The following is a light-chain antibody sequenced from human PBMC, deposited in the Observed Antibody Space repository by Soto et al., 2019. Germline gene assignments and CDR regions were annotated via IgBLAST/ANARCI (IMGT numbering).Light chain of an antibody. V-gene: IGKV3-20*01. CDR3: QQYGSSPIT. CDR1: QSVFGN. Sequence: SQSPATLSVSPGERATLSCRASQSVFGNLAWYQQKPGQAPRLLIYGASSRATGIPDRFSGRGSGTDFTLTISRLEPEDFAVYYCQQYGSSPITFGPGTRLEI. CDR2: GAS. J-gene: IGKJ5*01.